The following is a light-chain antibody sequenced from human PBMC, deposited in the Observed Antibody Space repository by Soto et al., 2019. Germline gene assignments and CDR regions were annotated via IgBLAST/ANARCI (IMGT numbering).Light chain of an antibody. CDR2: EVS. CDR3: SSYTTSSTLV. Sequence: QSVLTQPASVSGSPGQSITISCTGTSSDVGGYNYVSWYQHHPGEAPKLMLYEVSHRPSGVSDRFSGSKSGNTASLTISGLQAEDEGDYYCSSYTTSSTLVFGGGTKLTVL. V-gene: IGLV2-14*01. CDR1: SSDVGGYNY. J-gene: IGLJ2*01.